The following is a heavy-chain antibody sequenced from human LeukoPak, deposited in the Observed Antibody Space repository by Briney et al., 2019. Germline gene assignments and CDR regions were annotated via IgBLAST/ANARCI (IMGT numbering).Heavy chain of an antibody. J-gene: IGHJ4*02. D-gene: IGHD3-10*01. CDR2: IYHSGST. V-gene: IGHV4-30-2*01. CDR3: ARGGPAFGSGSYVY. CDR1: GGSISSGGYS. Sequence: SETLSLTCAVSGGSISSGGYSWSWIRQPPGKGLEWIGYIYHSGSTYYNPSLKSRVTISVDRSKNQFSLKLSPVTAADTAVYYCARGGPAFGSGSYVYWGQGTLVTVSS.